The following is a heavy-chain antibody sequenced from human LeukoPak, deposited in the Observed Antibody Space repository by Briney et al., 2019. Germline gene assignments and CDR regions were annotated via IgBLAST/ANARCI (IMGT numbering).Heavy chain of an antibody. Sequence: GGSLRLSCAASGFTFSDYYMSWIRQAPGKGLEWVSYISSSCSYTNYADSVKGRFTISRDNAKNSLYLQMNSLRAEDTAVYYCARGGGYEPLDYWGQGTLVTVSS. CDR2: ISSSCSYT. D-gene: IGHD5-12*01. J-gene: IGHJ4*02. CDR1: GFTFSDYY. CDR3: ARGGGYEPLDY. V-gene: IGHV3-11*06.